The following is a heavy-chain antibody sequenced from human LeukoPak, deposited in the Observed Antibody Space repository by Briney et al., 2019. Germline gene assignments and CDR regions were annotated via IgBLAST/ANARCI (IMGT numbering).Heavy chain of an antibody. V-gene: IGHV1-2*02. Sequence: ASVKVSCKASGYTFTGYYMHWVRQAPGQGLEWMGWINPNSGGTNYAQKFQGRVTMTRDTSISTAYMELSRLRSDDTAVYYCARDLSIPSHDYSNYGLGYWGQGTLVTVSS. J-gene: IGHJ4*02. CDR3: ARDLSIPSHDYSNYGLGY. CDR2: INPNSGGT. D-gene: IGHD4-11*01. CDR1: GYTFTGYY.